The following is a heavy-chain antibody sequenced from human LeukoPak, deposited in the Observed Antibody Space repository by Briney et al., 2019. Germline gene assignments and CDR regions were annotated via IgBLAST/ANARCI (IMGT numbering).Heavy chain of an antibody. D-gene: IGHD4-23*01. CDR3: AKVWVTTLAFDY. CDR1: GFTFSSYA. V-gene: IGHV3-23*01. Sequence: PGGSLRLSCAASGFTFSSYAMSWVRQAPGKGLEWVSAISGSGGSAYYADSVKGRFTISRDNSKNTLYLQMNSLRAEDTAVYCCAKVWVTTLAFDYWGQGTLVTVSS. CDR2: ISGSGGSA. J-gene: IGHJ4*02.